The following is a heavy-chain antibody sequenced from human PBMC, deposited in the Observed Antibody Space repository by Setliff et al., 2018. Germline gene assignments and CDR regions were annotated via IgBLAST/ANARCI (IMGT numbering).Heavy chain of an antibody. V-gene: IGHV3-7*03. CDR3: TRSRGTTVYDY. CDR2: VKEDGSEK. Sequence: GGSLRLSCAASGFSFSSYWMTWVRQAPGKGPEWVANVKEDGSEKYYVDSVKGRFTISRDNTKNLVYLQMDSLRADDTAVYYCTRSRGTTVYDYWGQGTLVTVSS. CDR1: GFSFSSYW. J-gene: IGHJ4*02. D-gene: IGHD1-7*01.